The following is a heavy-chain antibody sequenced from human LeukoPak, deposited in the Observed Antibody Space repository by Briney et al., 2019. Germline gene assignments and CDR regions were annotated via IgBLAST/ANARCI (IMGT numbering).Heavy chain of an antibody. CDR3: ARGIPGGFDY. CDR1: GFTFSTYS. J-gene: IGHJ4*02. Sequence: GGSLRLSCAASGFTFSTYSMNWVRQAPGKGLEWVSSISSASDYINYADSTKGRFTISRDNGKNSLYLQMNSLRAEDTAVYYCARGIPGGFDYWGQGTLVTVSS. D-gene: IGHD1-14*01. CDR2: ISSASDYI. V-gene: IGHV3-21*01.